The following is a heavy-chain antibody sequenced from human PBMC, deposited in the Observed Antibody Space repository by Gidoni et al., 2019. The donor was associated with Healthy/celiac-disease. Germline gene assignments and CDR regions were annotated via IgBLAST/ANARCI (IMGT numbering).Heavy chain of an antibody. CDR2: ISWNSGSI. CDR1: GFTFDDYA. D-gene: IGHD3-16*02. Sequence: EVQLVESGGGLVQPGRSLRLSCAASGFTFDDYAMHWGRQAPGKGLEWVSGISWNSGSIGYADSMKGLFTISRDNAKNSLYLQMNSLRAEDTALYYCAKDMGRLGELSLVFDYWGQGTLVTVSS. CDR3: AKDMGRLGELSLVFDY. J-gene: IGHJ4*02. V-gene: IGHV3-9*01.